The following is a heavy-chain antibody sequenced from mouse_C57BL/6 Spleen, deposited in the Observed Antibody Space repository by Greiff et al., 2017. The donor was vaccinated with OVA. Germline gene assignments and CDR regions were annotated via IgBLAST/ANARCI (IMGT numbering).Heavy chain of an antibody. D-gene: IGHD1-1*01. CDR3: ARSITTVVGRFAY. V-gene: IGHV1-82*01. J-gene: IGHJ3*01. CDR2: IYPGDGDT. Sequence: VQLVESGPELVKPGASVKISCKASGYAFSSSWMNWVKPRPGKGLEWIGRIYPGDGDTNYNGKFKGKATLTADKSSSTAYMQLSSLTSEDSAVYFCARSITTVVGRFAYWGQGTLVTVSA. CDR1: GYAFSSSW.